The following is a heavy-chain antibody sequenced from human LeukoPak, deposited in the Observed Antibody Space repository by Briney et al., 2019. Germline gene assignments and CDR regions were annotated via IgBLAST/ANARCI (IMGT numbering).Heavy chain of an antibody. D-gene: IGHD7-27*01. CDR3: GRSSGALGNAFDI. J-gene: IGHJ3*02. CDR2: IGTRGDT. CDR1: GFTLSSYD. V-gene: IGHV3-13*01. Sequence: GGSLRLSCAASGFTLSSYDMHWVRQATGKGLEWVSGIGTRGDTYYPGSVKGRFTISRENAKTSVYLQMNVLRAGDTAVYYCGRSSGALGNAFDIWGQGTMVTVSS.